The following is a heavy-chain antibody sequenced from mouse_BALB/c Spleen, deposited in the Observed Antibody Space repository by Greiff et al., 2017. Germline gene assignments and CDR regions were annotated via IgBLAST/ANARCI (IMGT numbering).Heavy chain of an antibody. D-gene: IGHD1-1*01. J-gene: IGHJ4*01. CDR2: ISNLAYSI. CDR1: GFTFSDYG. Sequence: EVMLVESGGGLVQPGGSRKLSCAASGFTFSDYGMAWVRQAPGKGPEWVAFISNLAYSIYYADTVTGRFTISRENAKNTLYLEMSSLRSEDTAMYYCARVKFITTVDAMDYWGQGTSVTVSS. CDR3: ARVKFITTVDAMDY. V-gene: IGHV5-15*02.